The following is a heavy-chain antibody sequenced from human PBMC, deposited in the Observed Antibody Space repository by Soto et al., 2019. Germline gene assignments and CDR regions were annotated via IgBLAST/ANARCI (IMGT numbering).Heavy chain of an antibody. D-gene: IGHD1-20*01. Sequence: QVQLVQSGAEEKKPGAAVKVSCNASGYTFTSYAMHWVRQAPGQRLEWMGGINAGNGNTKYSQKFQGRVTITRDTSAITADIELSSLRSEDTAVYYCARGITLPTPLDDWGQGTLVTVSS. CDR1: GYTFTSYA. CDR2: INAGNGNT. CDR3: ARGITLPTPLDD. V-gene: IGHV1-3*05. J-gene: IGHJ4*02.